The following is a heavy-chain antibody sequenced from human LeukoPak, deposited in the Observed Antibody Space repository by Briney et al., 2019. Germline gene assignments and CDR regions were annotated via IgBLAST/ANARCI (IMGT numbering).Heavy chain of an antibody. J-gene: IGHJ4*02. CDR1: GFTFSSYA. CDR3: AKGHGSRTGDFEY. D-gene: IGHD3-10*01. Sequence: GGSLRLSCEASGFTFSSYAMSWIRQAPGMGLEWVSLISGDSDYTYYADSVKGRFTISRDNSKNSLYLQMNTLRTEDNALYYCAKGHGSRTGDFEYWGQGTLVTVSS. V-gene: IGHV3-43*02. CDR2: ISGDSDYT.